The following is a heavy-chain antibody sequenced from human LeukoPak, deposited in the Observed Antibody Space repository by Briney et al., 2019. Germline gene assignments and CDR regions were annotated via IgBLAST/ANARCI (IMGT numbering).Heavy chain of an antibody. CDR3: AKAGPLGGCSSTSCPPHYSY. J-gene: IGHJ4*02. D-gene: IGHD2-2*01. V-gene: IGHV4-34*01. Sequence: SETLSLTCAVYGTSLSGYYGTWIRQTPGEAREWIGECNLGGSTTYNPSLKRRVTISQDTSKNQFSLRLKSVTAADTAVYYCAKAGPLGGCSSTSCPPHYSYWGQGNLVTVSS. CDR1: GTSLSGYY. CDR2: CNLGGST.